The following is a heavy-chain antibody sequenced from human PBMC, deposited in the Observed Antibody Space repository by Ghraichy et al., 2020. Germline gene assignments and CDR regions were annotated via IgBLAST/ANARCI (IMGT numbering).Heavy chain of an antibody. V-gene: IGHV1-2*02. J-gene: IGHJ1*01. Sequence: ASVKVSCKASGYTFTGYYMHWVRQAPGQGLEWMGWINSNSGGTNYAQKFQGRVTMTRDTSISTVYMELSRLRSDDTAVYYCARSETARSSEYFQFWCQGTLVTVSS. D-gene: IGHD6-6*01. CDR1: GYTFTGYY. CDR2: INSNSGGT. CDR3: ARSETARSSEYFQF.